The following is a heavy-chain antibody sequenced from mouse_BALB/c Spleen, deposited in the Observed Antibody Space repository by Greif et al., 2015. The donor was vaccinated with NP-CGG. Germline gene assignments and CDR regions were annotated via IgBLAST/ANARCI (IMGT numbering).Heavy chain of an antibody. CDR3: LITTSFL. CDR1: GFTFSSYG. V-gene: IGHV5-6-3*01. J-gene: IGHJ2*01. Sequence: EGPLVESGGGLVQPGRSLKLSCAASGFTFSSYGMSWGRQTPDKRVGFGATXNSNGGSTYYPDSVKGRFTISRDNAKNTLYLQMSSLKSEDTAMYYCLITTSFLWGQGTTLTVSS. CDR2: XNSNGGST. D-gene: IGHD2-4*01.